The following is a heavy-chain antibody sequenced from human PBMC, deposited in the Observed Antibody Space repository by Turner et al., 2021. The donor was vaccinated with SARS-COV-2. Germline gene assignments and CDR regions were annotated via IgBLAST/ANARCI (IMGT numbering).Heavy chain of an antibody. D-gene: IGHD3-22*01. J-gene: IGHJ4*02. Sequence: EVQLVESGGGLVTPWGSLRLSCAASGFTFSSYSMNWVRQAPGKGLEWVSSITSSDTYYADSVKGRFTISRDNAKNSLYLQMNSLRAEDTAVYYCVRDKDSSDYYYWGQGTLVTVSS. CDR1: GFTFSSYS. CDR2: ITSSDT. V-gene: IGHV3-21*01. CDR3: VRDKDSSDYYY.